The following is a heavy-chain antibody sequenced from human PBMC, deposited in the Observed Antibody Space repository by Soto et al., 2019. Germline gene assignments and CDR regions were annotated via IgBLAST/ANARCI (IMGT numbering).Heavy chain of an antibody. CDR3: ARLTYYYGSGSYYYYYYGMDV. CDR1: GGSISSSNW. Sequence: QVQLQESGPGLVKPSGTLSLTCAVSGGSISSSNWWSWVRQPPGKGLEWIGEIYHSGSTNYNPSLKRRVTISVDKSKNQFSLKLSSVTAADTAVYYCARLTYYYGSGSYYYYYYGMDVWGQGTTVTVSS. V-gene: IGHV4-4*02. J-gene: IGHJ6*02. CDR2: IYHSGST. D-gene: IGHD3-10*01.